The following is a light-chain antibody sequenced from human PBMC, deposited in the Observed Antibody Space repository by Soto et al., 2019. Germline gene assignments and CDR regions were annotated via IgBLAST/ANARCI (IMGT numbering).Light chain of an antibody. CDR1: QSVSSNY. V-gene: IGKV3-20*01. CDR2: DAS. CDR3: QQYYSSPWT. J-gene: IGKJ1*01. Sequence: IVLTQSPDTLSLSPVERATLSCRASQSVSSNYLAWYQQKLGQAPRLLIYDASRRATGIPDRFSGSGSGTDFTLTISRLEPEDFAVYYCQQYYSSPWTFGLGTKVDIK.